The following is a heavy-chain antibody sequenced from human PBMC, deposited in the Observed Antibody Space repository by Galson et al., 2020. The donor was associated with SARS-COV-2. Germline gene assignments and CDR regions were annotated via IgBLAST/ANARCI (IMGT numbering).Heavy chain of an antibody. CDR3: ARVPPPSCSSTSCYTGWRFDP. CDR2: IYYSGST. CDR1: GGSISSGGYY. Sequence: SETLSLTCTVSGGSISSGGYYWSWIRQHPGKGLEWIGYIYYSGSTYYNPSLKSRVTISVDTSKNQFSLKLSSVTAADTAVYYCARVPPPSCSSTSCYTGWRFDPWGQGTLVTVSS. J-gene: IGHJ5*02. V-gene: IGHV4-31*03. D-gene: IGHD2-2*02.